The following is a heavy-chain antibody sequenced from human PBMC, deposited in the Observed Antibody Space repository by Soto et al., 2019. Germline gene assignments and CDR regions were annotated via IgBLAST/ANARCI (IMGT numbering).Heavy chain of an antibody. CDR2: IKQDGSEK. J-gene: IGHJ4*02. CDR1: GFTFSSYW. Sequence: GSLRLSCAASGFTFSSYWMTWVRQVPGKGLEWVANIKQDGSEKYYVVSVKGRFTISRDNAKNSLYLQMNSLRGEDTAVYYCARGPYDFWSGYSDFDYWGQGTLVTVSS. CDR3: ARGPYDFWSGYSDFDY. V-gene: IGHV3-7*04. D-gene: IGHD3-3*01.